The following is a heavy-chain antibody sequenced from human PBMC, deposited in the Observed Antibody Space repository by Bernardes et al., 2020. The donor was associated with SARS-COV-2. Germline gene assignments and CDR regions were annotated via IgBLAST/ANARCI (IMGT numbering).Heavy chain of an antibody. J-gene: IGHJ4*02. CDR1: GYTYTNYG. CDR3: ARVEGFCSGGTCFSLFYFDH. V-gene: IGHV1-18*04. D-gene: IGHD2-15*01. Sequence: ASVKVSCKASGYTYTNYGIGWVRQAPGHGLDCLGWIIGYNGNTTYARHLQGRITMTSDLSTKTAFMELRRLRSDDTALYYCARVEGFCSGGTCFSLFYFDHWGQGTLVSVSS. CDR2: IIGYNGNT.